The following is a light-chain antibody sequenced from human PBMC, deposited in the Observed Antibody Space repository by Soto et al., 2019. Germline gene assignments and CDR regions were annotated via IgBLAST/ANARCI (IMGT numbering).Light chain of an antibody. CDR2: EAS. CDR1: QNINSW. V-gene: IGKV1-5*03. J-gene: IGKJ1*01. CDR3: QQYNVYPWT. Sequence: IQVTQSPSTLSASVEDRVTITCLASQNINSWLAWYQQKPGKAPKLLIYEASSLEKGIPARFGGSGSGTEFTLTISSLQPDDFATYYCQQYNVYPWTFGQGTKVDIK.